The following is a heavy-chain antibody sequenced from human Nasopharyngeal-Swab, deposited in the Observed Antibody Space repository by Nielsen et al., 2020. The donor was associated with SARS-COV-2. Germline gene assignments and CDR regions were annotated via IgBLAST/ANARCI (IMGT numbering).Heavy chain of an antibody. CDR3: AGGMRESSSSPYYYYYGIDV. Sequence: GGSLRLSCAASGFTFSSYGMHWVRQAPGKGLEWVAVIWYDGSNKYYADSVKGRFTISRDNSKNTLYLQMNSLRAEDTAVYYCAGGMRESSSSPYYYYYGIDVWGQGTTVTVSS. V-gene: IGHV3-33*01. CDR2: IWYDGSNK. CDR1: GFTFSSYG. D-gene: IGHD6-6*01. J-gene: IGHJ6*02.